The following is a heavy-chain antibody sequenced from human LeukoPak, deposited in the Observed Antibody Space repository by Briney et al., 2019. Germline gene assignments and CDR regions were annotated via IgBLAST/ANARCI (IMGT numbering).Heavy chain of an antibody. CDR2: IIPILGIA. CDR1: GGTFSSYA. J-gene: IGHJ4*02. Sequence: SVKVSCKASGGTFSSYAISWVRQAPGQGLEWMGRIIPILGIANYAQKFQGRVTITADKSTSTAYMELSSLRSEDTAVYYCARGYGSGSPFDYWGQRTLVTVSS. D-gene: IGHD3-10*01. V-gene: IGHV1-69*04. CDR3: ARGYGSGSPFDY.